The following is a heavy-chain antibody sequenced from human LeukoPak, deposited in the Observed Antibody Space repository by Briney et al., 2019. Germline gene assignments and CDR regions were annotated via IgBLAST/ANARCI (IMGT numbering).Heavy chain of an antibody. CDR2: ISYDGSNK. CDR1: GFTFSSYG. V-gene: IGHV3-30*18. CDR3: AKDRFSGTQIDY. J-gene: IGHJ4*02. Sequence: GGSLRLSCAASGFTFSSYGMHWVRQAPGKGLEWVAVISYDGSNKYYADSVKGRFTISRDNSKNTLYLQMNSLRAEDTAVYYCAKDRFSGTQIDYWGQGTLVTVSS. D-gene: IGHD1-26*01.